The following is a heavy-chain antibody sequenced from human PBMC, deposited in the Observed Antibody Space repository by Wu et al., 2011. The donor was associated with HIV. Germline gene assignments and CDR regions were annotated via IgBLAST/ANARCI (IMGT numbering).Heavy chain of an antibody. CDR1: GATFSSYA. CDR2: IIPIFGTA. Sequence: QVQLVQSGAEVKKPGSSVKVSCKASGATFSSYAISWVRQAPGQGLEWMGRIIPIFGTANYAQKLQGRVTITVDKSTSTAYMELSSLRSEDTAVYYCATRKHGYGLYYFDYVGPGNPGHRLL. J-gene: IGHJ4*02. D-gene: IGHD5-12*01. CDR3: ATRKHGYGLYYFDY. V-gene: IGHV1-69*06.